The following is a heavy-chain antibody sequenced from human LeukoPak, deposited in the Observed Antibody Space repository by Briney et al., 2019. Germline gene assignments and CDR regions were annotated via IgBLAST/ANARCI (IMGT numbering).Heavy chain of an antibody. D-gene: IGHD3-22*01. CDR1: GYTFTGYY. J-gene: IGHJ3*02. CDR2: INPNSGGT. CDR3: ARVAPLYSSGYYYKSFDAFDI. Sequence: GASVKVSCKASGYTFTGYYMHWVRQAPGQGLEWMGWINPNSGGTNYAQKFQGRVTMTRDTSISTAYMELRSLRSDDTAVYYCARVAPLYSSGYYYKSFDAFDIWGQGTMVTVSS. V-gene: IGHV1-2*02.